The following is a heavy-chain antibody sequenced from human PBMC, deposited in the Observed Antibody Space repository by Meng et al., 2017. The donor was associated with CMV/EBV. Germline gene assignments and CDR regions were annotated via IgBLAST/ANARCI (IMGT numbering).Heavy chain of an antibody. Sequence: SPKISCAASGFTFDDYAMHWVRQAPGKGLEWVSGISWNSGSIGHADSVKGRFTISRDNAKNSLYLQMNSLRAEDTALYYCAKGRGGGITMIVGAFDYWGQRTLVTVSS. J-gene: IGHJ4*02. D-gene: IGHD3-22*01. V-gene: IGHV3-9*01. CDR2: ISWNSGSI. CDR3: AKGRGGGITMIVGAFDY. CDR1: GFTFDDYA.